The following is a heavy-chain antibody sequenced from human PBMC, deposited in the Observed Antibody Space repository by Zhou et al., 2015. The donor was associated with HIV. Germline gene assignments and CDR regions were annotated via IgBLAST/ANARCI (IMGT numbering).Heavy chain of an antibody. D-gene: IGHD2/OR15-2a*01. CDR2: INPMLGIA. J-gene: IGHJ4*03. CDR3: ARDRRGLSSLLYY. Sequence: QVQLVQSGAEVKKPGSSVKVSCKASGDTFGTYTINWVRQAPGQGLEWMGRINPMLGIANYARNIQGRVTITADTSTSTAYMELNSLRSDDTAVYYCARDRRGLSSLLYYWGRG. V-gene: IGHV1-69*02. CDR1: GDTFGTYT.